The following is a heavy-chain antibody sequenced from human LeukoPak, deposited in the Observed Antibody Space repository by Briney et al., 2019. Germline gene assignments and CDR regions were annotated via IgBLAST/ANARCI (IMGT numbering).Heavy chain of an antibody. CDR3: GRIPAAGSLKGSFDI. CDR2: IYPGDSDT. D-gene: IGHD6-13*01. Sequence: GESLKIPCEGSGYSFTTYWIGWVCQMPGKGLEWMGIIYPGDSDTTYSPSFQGQVTISADKSISTAYLQWSSLKASDSAMYYCGRIPAAGSLKGSFDIWGQGTMVTVSS. V-gene: IGHV5-51*01. J-gene: IGHJ3*02. CDR1: GYSFTTYW.